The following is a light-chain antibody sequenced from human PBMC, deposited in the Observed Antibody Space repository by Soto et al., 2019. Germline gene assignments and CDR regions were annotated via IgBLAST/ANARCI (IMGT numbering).Light chain of an antibody. CDR1: SSDVGTYNY. J-gene: IGLJ1*01. Sequence: QSVLTQPASVSGSPGQSITISCTGTSSDVGTYNYVSWYQHHPGKAPKLIIYEVSNRPSGVPDRFSVSKSGTSASLAITGLQAEDEADYYCQSYDSEVNGLYVFGTGTKVTVL. CDR2: EVS. CDR3: QSYDSEVNGLYV. V-gene: IGLV2-14*01.